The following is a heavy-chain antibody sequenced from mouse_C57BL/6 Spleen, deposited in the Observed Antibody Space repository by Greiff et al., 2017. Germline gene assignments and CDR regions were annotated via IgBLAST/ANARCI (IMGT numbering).Heavy chain of an antibody. D-gene: IGHD3-3*01. CDR1: GYSITSGYY. CDR3: ASRDNYWYFDV. V-gene: IGHV3-6*01. CDR2: ISYDGSN. Sequence: DVKLQESGPGLVKPSQSLSLTCSVTGYSITSGYYWNWIRQFPGNKLEWMGYISYDGSNNYNPSLKNRISITRDTSKNQFFLKLNSVTTEDTATYYCASRDNYWYFDVWGTGTTVTVSS. J-gene: IGHJ1*03.